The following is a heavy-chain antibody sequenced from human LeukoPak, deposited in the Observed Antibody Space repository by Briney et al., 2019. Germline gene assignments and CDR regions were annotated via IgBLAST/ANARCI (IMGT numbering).Heavy chain of an antibody. CDR3: ASSFYYDSRDY. Sequence: KASETLSLTCTVSGGSISSEGYYWSWIRQPPGKGLEWIGEITPSGSTNYNPSLKSRVSISIDTSKKKLSLRLTSVTAADSAVYYCASSFYYDSRDYWGQGTLVTVSS. CDR2: ITPSGST. CDR1: GGSISSEGYY. J-gene: IGHJ4*02. D-gene: IGHD3-22*01. V-gene: IGHV4-61*08.